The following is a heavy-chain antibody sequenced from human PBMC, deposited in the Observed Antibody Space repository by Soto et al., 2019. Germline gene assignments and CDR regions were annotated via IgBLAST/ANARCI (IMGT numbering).Heavy chain of an antibody. J-gene: IGHJ5*02. CDR2: IYHSGST. Sequence: SETLSLTXAVSGGSISSGGYSWSWIRQPPGKGLEWIGYIYHSGSTYYNPSLKSRVTISVDRSKNQFSLKLSSVTAADTAVYYCARVPDRWGQGTLVTSPQ. CDR1: GGSISSGGYS. V-gene: IGHV4-30-2*01. D-gene: IGHD2-2*01. CDR3: ARVPDR.